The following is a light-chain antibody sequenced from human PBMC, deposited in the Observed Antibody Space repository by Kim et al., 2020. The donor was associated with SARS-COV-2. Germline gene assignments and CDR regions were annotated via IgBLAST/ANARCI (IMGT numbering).Light chain of an antibody. CDR2: DVS. Sequence: QSVLTQPPSASGSPGQSVTISCTGTSSDVGGYNYISWYQQHPGKAPKLMIYDVSKRPSGVPDRFSGSKSGNTASLTVSGLQAEYEAEYYCSSHGGRAFGGGTQLTVL. V-gene: IGLV2-8*01. J-gene: IGLJ2*01. CDR3: SSHGGRA. CDR1: SSDVGGYNY.